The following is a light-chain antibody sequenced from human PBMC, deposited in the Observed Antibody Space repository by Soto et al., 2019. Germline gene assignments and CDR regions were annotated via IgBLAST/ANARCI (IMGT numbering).Light chain of an antibody. V-gene: IGLV2-14*01. J-gene: IGLJ1*01. CDR3: SSYRRSSTLV. CDR1: SSDVGGYNY. CDR2: EVS. Sequence: QSVLTQPASVSGSPGQSITISCTGTSSDVGGYNYVSWYHQHPGKAPKLMIYEVSNRPSGVSNRFSGSKSGNTASLTISGLQAEDEADYYCSSYRRSSTLVFGTGTKVTVL.